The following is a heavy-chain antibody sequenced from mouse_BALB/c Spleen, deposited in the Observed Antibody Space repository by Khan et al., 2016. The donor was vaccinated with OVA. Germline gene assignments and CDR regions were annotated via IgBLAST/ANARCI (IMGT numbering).Heavy chain of an antibody. D-gene: IGHD4-1*01. CDR3: ARGHELD. J-gene: IGHJ2*01. V-gene: IGHV9-3-1*01. Sequence: QIQLVQSGPELKKPGETVKISCKASGYTFTNYGMNWVKQAPGKGLKWMGWINTYPGEPTYADDFKGRFAFSLETSASTAYLQINNLKNEDTATYFCARGHELDWGQGTTLTVSS. CDR1: GYTFTNYG. CDR2: INTYPGEP.